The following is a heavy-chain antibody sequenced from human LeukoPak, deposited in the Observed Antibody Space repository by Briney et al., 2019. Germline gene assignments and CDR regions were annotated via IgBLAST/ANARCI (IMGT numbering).Heavy chain of an antibody. J-gene: IGHJ5*02. Sequence: GSSVKVSCKASGGTFSSYAISWVRQAPGQGLEWMGWMNPNSGNTGYAQKFQGRVTMTRNTSISTAYMELSSLRSEDTAVYYCARESITMVRGGADWFDPWGQGTLVTVSS. CDR2: MNPNSGNT. CDR1: GGTFSSYA. V-gene: IGHV1-8*02. D-gene: IGHD3-10*01. CDR3: ARESITMVRGGADWFDP.